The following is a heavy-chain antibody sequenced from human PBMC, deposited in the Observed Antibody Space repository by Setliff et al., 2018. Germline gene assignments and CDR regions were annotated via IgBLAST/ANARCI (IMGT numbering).Heavy chain of an antibody. J-gene: IGHJ6*03. Sequence: SISSSSYYWGWIRQPPGKGLEWIGSIYYSGSTYYNPSLKSRVTISVDTSKNQFSLKLSSVTAADTATYYCAHSRYDFWSGYYVMDVWGKGTTVTVSS. CDR2: IYYSGST. D-gene: IGHD3-3*01. CDR1: SISSSSYY. CDR3: AHSRYDFWSGYYVMDV. V-gene: IGHV4-39*07.